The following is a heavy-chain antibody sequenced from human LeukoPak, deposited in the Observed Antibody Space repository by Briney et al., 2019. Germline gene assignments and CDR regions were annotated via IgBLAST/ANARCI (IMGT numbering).Heavy chain of an antibody. CDR3: ARDNSVGDVARWFDP. Sequence: GASVKVSCKASGYGFTSHYMHWVRQAPGQGLEWVGLINPSGSTTLYAQKFQGRITMTRDMSTTTDYMELSSLRSDDTAVYYCARDNSVGDVARWFDPWGQGTLVTVSS. CDR1: GYGFTSHY. D-gene: IGHD1-26*01. CDR2: INPSGSTT. J-gene: IGHJ5*02. V-gene: IGHV1-46*01.